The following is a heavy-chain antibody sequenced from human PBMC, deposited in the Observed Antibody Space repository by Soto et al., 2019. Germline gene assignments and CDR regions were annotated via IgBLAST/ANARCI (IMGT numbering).Heavy chain of an antibody. CDR2: ISRSSIYI. J-gene: IGHJ4*02. CDR1: GFTFSSFT. CDR3: AREELDY. V-gene: IGHV3-21*01. D-gene: IGHD1-1*01. Sequence: KPGGSLRLSCAASGFTFSSFTMHWVRQAPGKGLEWVASISRSSIYIYYSDSLKGRVTISRDNAKNSLYLQMDSPRVEGTAIYYCAREELDYWGQGTLVTVSS.